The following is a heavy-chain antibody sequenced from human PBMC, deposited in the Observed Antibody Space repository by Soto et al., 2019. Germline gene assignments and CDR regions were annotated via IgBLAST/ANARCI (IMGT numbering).Heavy chain of an antibody. CDR2: ISYSGYT. CDR1: GVSISSYY. J-gene: IGHJ3*02. D-gene: IGHD6-19*01. V-gene: IGHV4-59*12. CDR3: ARDLEGTVTGRGAFGI. Sequence: SETLSLTCTVSGVSISSYYWIWIRQPPGKGLEWIGYISYSGYTFYHPSLKSRVVISVDPSKNQFSLILNSVTAADTAVYYCARDLEGTVTGRGAFGIWGRGTLVTVSS.